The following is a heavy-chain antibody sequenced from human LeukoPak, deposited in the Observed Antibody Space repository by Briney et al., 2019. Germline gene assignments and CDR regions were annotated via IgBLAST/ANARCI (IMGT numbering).Heavy chain of an antibody. V-gene: IGHV4-4*02. Sequence: SETLSLTCAVSGGSISSNNWWSWVRQPPGKGLEWIGEIYHSGSTNYNPSLKNRVSISVDKSKNSFSLKLSSVTAADTAVYYCARDSLPYNWFDPWGQGTLVTVSS. J-gene: IGHJ5*02. CDR2: IYHSGST. CDR3: ARDSLPYNWFDP. CDR1: GGSISSNNW.